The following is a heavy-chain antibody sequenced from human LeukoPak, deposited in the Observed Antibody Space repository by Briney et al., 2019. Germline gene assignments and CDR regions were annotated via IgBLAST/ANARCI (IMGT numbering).Heavy chain of an antibody. V-gene: IGHV3-7*05. Sequence: GGSLRLSCAASGFAFTDYWMSWVRQAPGKGLEWVANIKEDGSEKYYVDSVKGRFTISRDNAKNSLYLQMNILRAEDTAVYYCAREYYYNDSGHGASRCWGQGTLVTVSP. D-gene: IGHD3-22*01. CDR2: IKEDGSEK. J-gene: IGHJ4*02. CDR1: GFAFTDYW. CDR3: AREYYYNDSGHGASRC.